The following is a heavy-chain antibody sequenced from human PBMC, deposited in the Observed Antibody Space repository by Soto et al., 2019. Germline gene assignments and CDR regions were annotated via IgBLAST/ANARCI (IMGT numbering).Heavy chain of an antibody. CDR3: FHRGPVDETGMGFDF. CDR1: GFSLNSRGVG. J-gene: IGHJ4*02. Sequence: QITLRESGPALVKPTQTLTLTCTFSGFSLNSRGVGVGWVRQPPGKALEWLAIVYWDDDKRYGPSLRSRLSIRKDTPKNQVVLTVTNTDPVDTATYYCFHRGPVDETGMGFDFWGQGSLVTVSS. CDR2: VYWDDDK. D-gene: IGHD3-9*01. V-gene: IGHV2-5*05.